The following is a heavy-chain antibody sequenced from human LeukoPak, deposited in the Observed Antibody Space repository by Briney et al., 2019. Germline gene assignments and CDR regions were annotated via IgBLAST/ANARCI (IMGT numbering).Heavy chain of an antibody. D-gene: IGHD3-3*01. V-gene: IGHV4-38-2*01. CDR2: IYHSGST. J-gene: IGHJ4*02. CDR3: ARNPLEWLATFDY. CDR1: GYSISSGYY. Sequence: PSETLSLTCAVSGYSISSGYYWGWIRQPPGKGLEWIGSIYHSGSTYYNPSLKSRVTISVDTSKNQFSLKLSSVTAADTAVDYCARNPLEWLATFDYWGQGTLVTVSS.